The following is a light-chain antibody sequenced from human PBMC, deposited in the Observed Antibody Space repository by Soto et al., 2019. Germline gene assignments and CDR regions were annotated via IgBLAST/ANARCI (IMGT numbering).Light chain of an antibody. J-gene: IGKJ5*01. Sequence: DIQMTQSPSTLSASVGDRVTITCRASQSISDALAWYQQRPGKAPKVLIYKASSLESGVPSRFSGSGSGTEFTLTISSLQPDDFATYYCQQSNTYPITFGQGTRLEI. CDR3: QQSNTYPIT. CDR1: QSISDA. CDR2: KAS. V-gene: IGKV1-5*03.